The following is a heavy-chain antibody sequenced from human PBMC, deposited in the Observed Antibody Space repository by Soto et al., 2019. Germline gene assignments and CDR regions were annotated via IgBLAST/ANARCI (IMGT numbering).Heavy chain of an antibody. J-gene: IGHJ4*02. Sequence: PSETLSLTCTVSGASISSYYWSWIRQPPGKGLEWIGYIYYSESTNYNPSLKSRVTISVDAYRSQFSLRLTSVTAADTAVYYCARALGGEPFDYWGQGTLVTVSS. V-gene: IGHV4-59*01. D-gene: IGHD7-27*01. CDR3: ARALGGEPFDY. CDR2: IYYSEST. CDR1: GASISSYY.